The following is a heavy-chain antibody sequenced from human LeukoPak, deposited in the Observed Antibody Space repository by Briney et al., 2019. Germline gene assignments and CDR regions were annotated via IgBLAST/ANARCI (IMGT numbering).Heavy chain of an antibody. CDR1: GGTFSSYS. Sequence: SVKVSCKASGGTFSSYSISWVRQAPEQGLEWMGGIIPSFGTANYAQKFQGRVTITTDESTSTAYMELSRLRSEDTDVYYCARGVSGGYDFPLGYFDYWGQGTLVTVSS. CDR3: ARGVSGGYDFPLGYFDY. CDR2: IIPSFGTA. V-gene: IGHV1-69*05. J-gene: IGHJ4*02. D-gene: IGHD5-12*01.